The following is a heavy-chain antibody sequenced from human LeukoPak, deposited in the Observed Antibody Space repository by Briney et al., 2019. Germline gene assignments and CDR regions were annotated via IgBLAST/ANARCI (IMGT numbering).Heavy chain of an antibody. CDR1: GFAFSDYY. Sequence: GGSLRLSCAASGFAFSDYYMSWIRQAPGKGLEGVSYISSGGSTIYYADSVKGRFTISRDNAKNSLYLQMNSLRAEDTAVYYCARVPLPYYYYMDVWGKGTTVTVSS. CDR2: ISSGGSTI. J-gene: IGHJ6*03. CDR3: ARVPLPYYYYMDV. V-gene: IGHV3-11*01. D-gene: IGHD1-14*01.